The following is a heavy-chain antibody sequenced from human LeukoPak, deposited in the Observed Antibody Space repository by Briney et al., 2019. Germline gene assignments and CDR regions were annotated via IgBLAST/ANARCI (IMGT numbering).Heavy chain of an antibody. CDR3: AVEPYYYGSGSYYSGPDLDY. V-gene: IGHV1-2*02. CDR1: GYTFTGYY. D-gene: IGHD3-10*01. Sequence: ASVKVSCKASGYTFTGYYMHWVRQAPGQGLEWMGWINPNSGGTNYAQKFQGRVTMTRDTSISTAYMELSRLRSDDTAVYYCAVEPYYYGSGSYYSGPDLDYWGQGTLVTVSS. CDR2: INPNSGGT. J-gene: IGHJ4*02.